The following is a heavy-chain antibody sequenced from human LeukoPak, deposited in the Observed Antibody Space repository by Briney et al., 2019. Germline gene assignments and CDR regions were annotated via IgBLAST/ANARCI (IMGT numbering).Heavy chain of an antibody. D-gene: IGHD3-22*01. CDR1: GYTFTSYA. CDR2: INPSGGST. Sequence: ASVKVSCKASGYTFTSYAMNWVRQAPGQGLEWMGIINPSGGSTSYAQKFQGRVTMTRDMSTSTVYMELSSLRSEDTAVYYCARDSSASDAFDIWGQGTMVTVSS. J-gene: IGHJ3*02. V-gene: IGHV1-46*01. CDR3: ARDSSASDAFDI.